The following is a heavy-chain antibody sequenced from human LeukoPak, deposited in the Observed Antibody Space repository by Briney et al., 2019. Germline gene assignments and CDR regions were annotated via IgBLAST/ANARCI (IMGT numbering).Heavy chain of an antibody. CDR2: IKQDGSEK. Sequence: PGGSLRLSCAASGFTFNSYWMSWVRQAPGKGLEWVANIKQDGSEKYVDSVKGRFTISRDNAKNSLYLQMNSLRAEDTAVYYCASRNSLFIWGQGTLVTVSS. CDR3: ASRNSLFI. J-gene: IGHJ4*02. D-gene: IGHD4-23*01. CDR1: GFTFNSYW. V-gene: IGHV3-7*01.